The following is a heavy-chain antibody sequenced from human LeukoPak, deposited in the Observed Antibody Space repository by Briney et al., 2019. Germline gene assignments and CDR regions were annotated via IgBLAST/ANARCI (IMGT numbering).Heavy chain of an antibody. V-gene: IGHV4-59*01. J-gene: IGHJ4*02. CDR3: ARLSSFYQLLPFDY. CDR1: GGSISSYY. D-gene: IGHD2-2*01. CDR2: IYYSGST. Sequence: PSETLSLTCTVSGGSISSYYWSWIRQPPGKGLEWIGYIYYSGSTNYNPSLKSRVTISVDTSKNQFSLKLSSVAAADTAVYYCARLSSFYQLLPFDYWGQGTLVTVSS.